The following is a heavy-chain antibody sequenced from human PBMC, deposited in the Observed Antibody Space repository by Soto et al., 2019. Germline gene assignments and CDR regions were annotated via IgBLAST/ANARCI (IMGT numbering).Heavy chain of an antibody. CDR1: GFTFSSYA. J-gene: IGHJ4*02. CDR2: ISGSGGST. D-gene: IGHD3-9*01. CDR3: AKGLPRSHWLHIWEVYFDY. V-gene: IGHV3-23*01. Sequence: EVQLLESGGGLVQPGGSLRLSCAASGFTFSSYAMSWVRQAPGKGLEWVSAISGSGGSTYYADSVKGRFTISRDNSKNTLYLQMNSLRAEDTTVYYCAKGLPRSHWLHIWEVYFDYWGQGTLVTVSS.